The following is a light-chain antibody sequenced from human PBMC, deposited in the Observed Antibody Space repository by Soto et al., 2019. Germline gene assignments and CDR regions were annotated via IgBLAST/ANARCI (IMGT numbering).Light chain of an antibody. CDR1: SSDVGGYKY. CDR3: SSYTSSSTLLYV. V-gene: IGLV2-14*01. CDR2: EVN. J-gene: IGLJ1*01. Sequence: QSALTQPVSVSGSPGQSITISCTGTSSDVGGYKYVSWYQQHPGKAPKLMIYEVNNRPSGVSNRFSGSKSGNTASLTISGLQAEDEADYYCSSYTSSSTLLYVFGNGTKVTVL.